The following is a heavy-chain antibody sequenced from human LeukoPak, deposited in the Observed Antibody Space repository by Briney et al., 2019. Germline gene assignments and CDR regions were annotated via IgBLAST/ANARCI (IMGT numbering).Heavy chain of an antibody. J-gene: IGHJ6*03. CDR3: AKDWQDWGYCSSTSCYNYYYYMDV. D-gene: IGHD2-2*02. Sequence: PGGSLRLSCAASGFTFSSYGMHWVRQAPGKGLEWVAFIRYDGSNKYYADSVKGRFTISRDNSKNTLYLQMNSLRAEDTAVYYCAKDWQDWGYCSSTSCYNYYYYMDVWGKGTTVTISS. CDR2: IRYDGSNK. CDR1: GFTFSSYG. V-gene: IGHV3-30*02.